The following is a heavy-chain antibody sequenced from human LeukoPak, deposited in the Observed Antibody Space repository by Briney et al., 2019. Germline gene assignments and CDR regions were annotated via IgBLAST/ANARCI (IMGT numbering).Heavy chain of an antibody. Sequence: SQTLSLTCAISGDSVSSNSAAWNWIRQSPSRGLEWLGRTYYRSKWYNDYAVSVKSRITINPDTSKNQFSLKLSSVTAADTAVYYCARGYSRDYYYMDVWGKGTTVTVSS. CDR1: GDSVSSNSAA. D-gene: IGHD4-11*01. CDR2: TYYRSKWYN. V-gene: IGHV6-1*01. CDR3: ARGYSRDYYYMDV. J-gene: IGHJ6*03.